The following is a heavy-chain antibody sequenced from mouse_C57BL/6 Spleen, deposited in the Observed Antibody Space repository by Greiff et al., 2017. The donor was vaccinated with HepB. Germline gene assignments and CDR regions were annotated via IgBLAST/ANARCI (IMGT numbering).Heavy chain of an antibody. CDR2: IYPGDGDT. J-gene: IGHJ2*01. CDR1: GYAFSSYW. Sequence: VQLQQSGAELVKPGASVKISCKASGYAFSSYWMNWVKQRPGKGLEWIGQIYPGDGDTNYNGKFKGKATLTADKSSSTAYMQLSSLTSEDSAVYFCARERYYYGSSHYFDYWGQGTTLTVSS. CDR3: ARERYYYGSSHYFDY. D-gene: IGHD1-1*01. V-gene: IGHV1-80*01.